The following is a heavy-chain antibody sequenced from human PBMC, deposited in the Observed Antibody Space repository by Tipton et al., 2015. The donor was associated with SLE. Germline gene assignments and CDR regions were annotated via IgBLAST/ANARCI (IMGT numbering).Heavy chain of an antibody. CDR2: FDPHDSDA. CDR1: GYTFTSYW. D-gene: IGHD6-6*01. CDR3: ALGQVVRTFDY. J-gene: IGHJ4*02. V-gene: IGHV5-51*03. Sequence: VQLVQSGAEVKKPGESLKISCKTSGYTFTSYWIGWVRQMPGKGLEWMGIFDPHDSDARYGPSFQGQATFSADKSISVAYLEWSRLKASDTAMYYCALGQVVRTFDYWGQGTLVTVSS.